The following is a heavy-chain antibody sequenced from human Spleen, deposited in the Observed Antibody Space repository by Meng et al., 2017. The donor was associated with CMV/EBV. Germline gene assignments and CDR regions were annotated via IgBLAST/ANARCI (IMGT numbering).Heavy chain of an antibody. J-gene: IGHJ4*02. CDR3: ARKSGSPFDY. CDR1: GGSISPYY. D-gene: IGHD1-26*01. CDR2: IYYTGKT. V-gene: IGHV4-59*01. Sequence: SETLSLTCSVTGGSISPYYWSWIRRPPGKGLEWIGYIYYTGKTTVTPSLKSRVIISVDTSKNQFSLKLNSVTAADTAVYYCARKSGSPFDYWGQGTLVTVSS.